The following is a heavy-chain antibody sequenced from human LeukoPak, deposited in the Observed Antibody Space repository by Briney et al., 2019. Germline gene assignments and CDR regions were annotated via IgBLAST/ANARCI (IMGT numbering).Heavy chain of an antibody. CDR2: INHSGST. Sequence: SETLSLTCAVYGGSFSGYYWSWIRQPPGKGLEWIGEINHSGSTNYNPSLKSRVTISVGTSKNQFSLKLSSVTAADTAVYYCARVVADTFDYWGQGTLVTVSS. CDR3: ARVVADTFDY. D-gene: IGHD2-15*01. J-gene: IGHJ4*02. V-gene: IGHV4-34*01. CDR1: GGSFSGYY.